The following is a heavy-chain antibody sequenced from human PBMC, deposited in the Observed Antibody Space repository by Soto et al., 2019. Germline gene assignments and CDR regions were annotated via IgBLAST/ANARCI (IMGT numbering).Heavy chain of an antibody. CDR3: ARDLGWGLIHYYYGMDV. CDR1: GYTFTGYY. D-gene: IGHD7-27*01. CDR2: INPNSGGT. J-gene: IGHJ6*02. V-gene: IGHV1-2*02. Sequence: ASVKVSCKASGYTFTGYYMHWVRQAPGQGLEWMGWINPNSGGTNYAQKFQGRVTMTRDTSISTAYMELSRLRSDDTAVYYCARDLGWGLIHYYYGMDVWGQGTTVTVSS.